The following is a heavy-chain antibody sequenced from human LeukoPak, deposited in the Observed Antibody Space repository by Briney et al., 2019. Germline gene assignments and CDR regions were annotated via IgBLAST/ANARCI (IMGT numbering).Heavy chain of an antibody. J-gene: IGHJ3*02. V-gene: IGHV3-9*01. CDR3: AKDIGYGAFDI. D-gene: IGHD5-18*01. Sequence: QSGRSLRLSCAASGFTFDDYAMHWVRQAPGKGLEWASGISWNSGSIVYADSVKGRFTISRDNAKNSLYLQMNSLRAEDTALYYCAKDIGYGAFDIWGQGTMVTVSS. CDR2: ISWNSGSI. CDR1: GFTFDDYA.